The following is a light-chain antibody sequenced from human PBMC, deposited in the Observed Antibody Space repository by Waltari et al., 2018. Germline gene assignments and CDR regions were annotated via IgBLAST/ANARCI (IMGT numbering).Light chain of an antibody. J-gene: IGLJ3*02. CDR3: QTGGHGTWV. CDR1: SGHSSNI. V-gene: IGLV4-69*01. CDR2: VNSDGSH. Sequence: QLVVTQSPSASASLGASVKLTCTLSSGHSSNIIAWLQQQPEKGPRYLMKVNSDGSHSRGDEIPDRFSGSSSGAEGHLTISSLQAEDEADYYCQTGGHGTWVFGGGTKLTVL.